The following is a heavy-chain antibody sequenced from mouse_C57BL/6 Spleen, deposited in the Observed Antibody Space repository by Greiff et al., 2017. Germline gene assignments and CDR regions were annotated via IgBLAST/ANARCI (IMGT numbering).Heavy chain of an antibody. CDR2: INYDGSST. CDR1: GFTFSDYY. J-gene: IGHJ2*01. D-gene: IGHD3-2*02. Sequence: EVQVVESEGGLVQPGSSMKLSCTASGFTFSDYYMAWVRQVPEKGLEWVANINYDGSSTYYLDSLKSRFIISRDNATNILYLQMSSLKSEDTATYYCARVSSGYYYFDYWGQGTTLTVAS. CDR3: ARVSSGYYYFDY. V-gene: IGHV5-16*01.